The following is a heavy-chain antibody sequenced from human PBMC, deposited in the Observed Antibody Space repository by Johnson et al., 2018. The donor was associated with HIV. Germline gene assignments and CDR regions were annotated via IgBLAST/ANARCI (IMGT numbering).Heavy chain of an antibody. Sequence: QVQLVESGGGLVQPGRSLRLSCVASGFTFDDYGMSWIRQAPGKGLEWVSYISSSGSTIYYADSVKGRFTISRDNAKNSLYLQMNSLRAEDTAVYYCARDVIKVIAARDDAFDIWGQGTMVTVSS. V-gene: IGHV3-11*04. CDR1: GFTFDDYG. J-gene: IGHJ3*02. CDR2: ISSSGSTI. CDR3: ARDVIKVIAARDDAFDI. D-gene: IGHD6-6*01.